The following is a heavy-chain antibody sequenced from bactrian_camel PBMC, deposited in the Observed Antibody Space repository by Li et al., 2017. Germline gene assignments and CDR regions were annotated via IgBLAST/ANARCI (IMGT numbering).Heavy chain of an antibody. CDR1: GFTFSSYA. CDR3: AKGRRPYDYCSVCYDRSL. J-gene: IGHJ4*01. Sequence: VQLVESGGALVQPGGTLRLSCAGSGFTFSSYAMSWVRQAPGMGLEWVSDARSGELYYTGTLKGRFTISRANAKNTLYLQMNSLKPEGTAMYYCAKGRRPYDYCSVCYDRSLGGPGTQVTVS. CDR2: ARSGEL. V-gene: IGHV3S31*01. D-gene: IGHD3*01.